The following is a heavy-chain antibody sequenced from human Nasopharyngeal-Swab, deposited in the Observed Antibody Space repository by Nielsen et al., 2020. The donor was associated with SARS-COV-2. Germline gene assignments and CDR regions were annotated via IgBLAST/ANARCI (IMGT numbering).Heavy chain of an antibody. D-gene: IGHD1-26*01. J-gene: IGHJ4*02. Sequence: QTLSLTGAISGDSVSSNSAAWTWIRQAPSRGLEWLERTYFRSKWLNDYAVSVKSRITINQDTSRNQFSLQLNSVTPEDTAIYYCARGSGTYSDYFDYWGQGTLVSVSS. CDR3: ARGSGTYSDYFDY. CDR2: TYFRSKWLN. V-gene: IGHV6-1*01. CDR1: GDSVSSNSAA.